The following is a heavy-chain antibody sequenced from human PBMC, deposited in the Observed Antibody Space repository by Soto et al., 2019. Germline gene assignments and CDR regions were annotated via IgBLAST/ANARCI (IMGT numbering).Heavy chain of an antibody. CDR3: AKDAEAWLAGNWFDP. J-gene: IGHJ5*02. V-gene: IGHV3-9*01. CDR2: ISWNSGSI. D-gene: IGHD6-19*01. CDR1: GFTFDDYA. Sequence: EVQLVESGGGLVQPGRSLRLSCAASGFTFDDYAMHWVRQAPGKGLAWVSGISWNSGSIGYADSVKGRFTISRDNAKNSLYLQMNSLRAEDTALYYCAKDAEAWLAGNWFDPWGQGTLVTVSS.